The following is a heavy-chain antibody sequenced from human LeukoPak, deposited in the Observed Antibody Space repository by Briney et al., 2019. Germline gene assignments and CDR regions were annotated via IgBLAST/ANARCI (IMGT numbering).Heavy chain of an antibody. J-gene: IGHJ4*02. CDR3: ARAYDSSGYCFDA. D-gene: IGHD3-22*01. V-gene: IGHV4-34*01. Sequence: SETLSLTCAVYGGSFSGYYWSWIRQPPGKGMEWVGEINLSGSNNYNTALKSRVTITVDTSRIQFSLKLSSVTAADTAVYYCARAYDSSGYCFDAWGQGTLVTVSS. CDR1: GGSFSGYY. CDR2: INLSGSN.